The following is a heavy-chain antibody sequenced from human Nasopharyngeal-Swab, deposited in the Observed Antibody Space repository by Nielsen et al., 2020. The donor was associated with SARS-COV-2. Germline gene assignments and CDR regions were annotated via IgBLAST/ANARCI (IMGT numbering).Heavy chain of an antibody. CDR2: INYSGRP. V-gene: IGHV4-59*08. D-gene: IGHD3-22*01. J-gene: IGHJ3*02. Sequence: SETLSLTSTVSGGSISSYYWSWIRQPPGKGLEWIGYINYSGRPNYNPSLKSRVTISVDTSKNQFSLKLSSVTAAETAVYYCARRSLGYYDSSGSSVHVAFDIWGQGTMVTVSS. CDR3: ARRSLGYYDSSGSSVHVAFDI. CDR1: GGSISSYY.